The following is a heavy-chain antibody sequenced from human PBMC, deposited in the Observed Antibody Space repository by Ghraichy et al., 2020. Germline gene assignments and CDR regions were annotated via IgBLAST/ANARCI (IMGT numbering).Heavy chain of an antibody. Sequence: GGSLRRSCVGSGFTFSGYSLNWVRQSPGKGLEWVSHISSTSRTIFYADSVKGRFTISRDNAQNSLYLQMNSLRNDDTAVYYCARPSAVGRFYYYDGLDVWGQGTTVTVSS. J-gene: IGHJ6*02. CDR3: ARPSAVGRFYYYDGLDV. V-gene: IGHV3-48*02. CDR2: ISSTSRTI. D-gene: IGHD1-26*01. CDR1: GFTFSGYS.